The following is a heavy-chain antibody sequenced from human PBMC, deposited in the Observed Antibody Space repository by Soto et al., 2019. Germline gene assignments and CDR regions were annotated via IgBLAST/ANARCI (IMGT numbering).Heavy chain of an antibody. CDR1: GYTFTSYG. Sequence: ASVKVSCKASGYTFTSYGISWVRQAPGQGLEWMGWISAYNGNTNYAQKLQGRVTMTTDTSTSTAYVELRSLRSDDTAVYYCARDQVGYYYYGMDVWGQGTTVTVSS. V-gene: IGHV1-18*01. CDR3: ARDQVGYYYYGMDV. CDR2: ISAYNGNT. J-gene: IGHJ6*02.